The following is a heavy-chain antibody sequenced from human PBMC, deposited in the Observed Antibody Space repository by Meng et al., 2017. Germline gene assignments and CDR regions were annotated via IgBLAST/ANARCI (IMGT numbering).Heavy chain of an antibody. CDR2: INPSGGST. V-gene: IGHV1-46*01. Sequence: ASVKVSCKPSGYNFPDYYIHWVRQAPGQGLEWMGIINPSGGSTSYAQKFQGRVTMTRDTSTSTVYMELSSLRSEDTAVYYCARDLGRGSSWGQGTMVTVSS. J-gene: IGHJ3*01. CDR1: GYNFPDYY. CDR3: ARDLGRGSS. D-gene: IGHD3-10*01.